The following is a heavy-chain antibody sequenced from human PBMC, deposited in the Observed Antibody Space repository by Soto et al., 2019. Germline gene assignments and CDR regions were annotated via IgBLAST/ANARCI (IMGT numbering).Heavy chain of an antibody. CDR2: IYYSGST. Sequence: SETLSLTCTVSGASISSSSYYWGWIRQPPGKGLEWIGSIYYSGSTYYNPSLKSRVTISVDTSKNQFSLKLSSVTAADTAVYYCARRSSSWFDPWGQGTLVTVSS. J-gene: IGHJ5*02. D-gene: IGHD6-13*01. CDR1: GASISSSSYY. CDR3: ARRSSSWFDP. V-gene: IGHV4-39*01.